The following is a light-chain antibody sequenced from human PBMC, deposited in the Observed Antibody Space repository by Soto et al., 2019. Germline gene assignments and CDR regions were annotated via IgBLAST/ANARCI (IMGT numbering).Light chain of an antibody. Sequence: DVVMTQSPLSLPVTLGQPASISCRSTQGLVYSEGSTFLNWFHQRPGQSPRRLIYKVSNRDSGVPDRFSGSGSGTDFTLTISSVEAEDVGVYYCMQGTHWPWTFGQGTKVEIK. J-gene: IGKJ1*01. CDR3: MQGTHWPWT. CDR2: KVS. CDR1: QGLVYSEGSTF. V-gene: IGKV2-30*01.